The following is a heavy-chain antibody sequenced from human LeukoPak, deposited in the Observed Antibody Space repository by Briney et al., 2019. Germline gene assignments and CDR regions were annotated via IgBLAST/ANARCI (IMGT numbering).Heavy chain of an antibody. Sequence: PGGSLRLSCAASGFTFSSYAMHWVRQAPGKGLEWVAVISYDGSNKYYADSVKGRFTISRDNSKNTLYLQMNGLRAEDTAVYYCAGHYDILTGYYGPFDYWGQGTLVTVSS. J-gene: IGHJ4*02. CDR3: AGHYDILTGYYGPFDY. CDR2: ISYDGSNK. CDR1: GFTFSSYA. D-gene: IGHD3-9*01. V-gene: IGHV3-30-3*01.